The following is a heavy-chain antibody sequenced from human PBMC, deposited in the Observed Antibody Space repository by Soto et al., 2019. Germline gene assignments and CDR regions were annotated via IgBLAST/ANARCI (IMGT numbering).Heavy chain of an antibody. CDR1: GDSITSNSYF. D-gene: IGHD2-15*01. J-gene: IGHJ4*02. Sequence: SETLSLTCTVSGDSITSNSYFWAWIRQPPGKGLEWIGSIYYSGTTYYNPSLKSRVTISVDRSKNQFSLKLSSVTAADTAMYYCARARYCSGGSCYSDYWGQGILVTVSS. V-gene: IGHV4-39*07. CDR3: ARARYCSGGSCYSDY. CDR2: IYYSGTT.